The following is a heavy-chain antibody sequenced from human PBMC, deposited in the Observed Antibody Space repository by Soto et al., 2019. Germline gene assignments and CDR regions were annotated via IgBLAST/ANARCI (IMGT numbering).Heavy chain of an antibody. CDR2: IYYSGST. V-gene: IGHV4-31*03. D-gene: IGHD2-2*02. CDR1: GDSISSGGYY. Sequence: QVQLQESRTGLVKPSQTLSLTCTVSGDSISSGGYYWSWIRQHPGKVLECIGYIYYSGSTYYNPSRKSRLTISVDTSKNQFSLKLSSVTAADTAVYYCARGGRRYPGMDVWGQGTTVTFS. CDR3: ARGGRRYPGMDV. J-gene: IGHJ6*02.